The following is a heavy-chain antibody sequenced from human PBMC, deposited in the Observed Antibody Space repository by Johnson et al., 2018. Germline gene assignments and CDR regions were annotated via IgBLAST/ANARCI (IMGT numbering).Heavy chain of an antibody. CDR3: AKDSIAGRYYFYFMDV. CDR2: IPYDASYK. Sequence: QVQLVESGGGVLQPGRSLTLSCAASGFTFSSYGMHWVRQAPGKGLEWVSLIPYDASYKYYADSVKGRFIISRDNSKNTLYLEMNSLRAEDTAGYDCAKDSIAGRYYFYFMDVWVKGTTVTVSS. V-gene: IGHV3-30*18. CDR1: GFTFSSYG. J-gene: IGHJ6*03. D-gene: IGHD6-6*01.